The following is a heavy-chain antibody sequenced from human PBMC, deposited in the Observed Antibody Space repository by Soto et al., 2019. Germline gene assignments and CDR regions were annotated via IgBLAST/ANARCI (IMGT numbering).Heavy chain of an antibody. CDR1: GYTLTELS. D-gene: IGHD5-12*01. CDR3: ATEVPTRYYYGMDV. J-gene: IGHJ6*02. Sequence: WASVKVSCKVSGYTLTELSMHWVRQAPGKGLEWMGGFDPEDGETIYAQKFQGRVTMTEDTSTDTAYMELSSLRSEDTAVYYCATEVPTRYYYGMDVWGQGTTVTVSS. V-gene: IGHV1-24*01. CDR2: FDPEDGET.